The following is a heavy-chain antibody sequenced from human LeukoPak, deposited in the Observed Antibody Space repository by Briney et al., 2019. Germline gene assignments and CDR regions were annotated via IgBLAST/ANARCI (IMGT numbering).Heavy chain of an antibody. D-gene: IGHD3-10*01. V-gene: IGHV5-51*01. CDR3: ARREYPDPTSLHYYYPLDV. J-gene: IGHJ6*02. CDR2: NPADSDT. CDR1: GYSLTSYW. Sequence: GESLKISCKGSGYSLTSYWIGWVRQMPGKGLEWMGINPADSDTKYSPSFQGQVTISADKSTAFLQWSSLRASDTAMYYCARREYPDPTSLHYYYPLDVWGQGTTVTVSS.